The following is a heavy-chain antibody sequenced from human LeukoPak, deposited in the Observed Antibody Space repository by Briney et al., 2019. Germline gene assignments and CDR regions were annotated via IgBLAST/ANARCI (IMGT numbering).Heavy chain of an antibody. D-gene: IGHD2-8*01. CDR2: ISWNSGSI. Sequence: GGPLRLSCAASGFTFDDYAMHWVRQAPGKGLEWVSGISWNSGSIGYADSVKGRFTISRDNAKNSLYLQMNSLRAEDMALYYCAKSPLGVFDAFDIWGQGTMVTVSS. CDR1: GFTFDDYA. J-gene: IGHJ3*02. CDR3: AKSPLGVFDAFDI. V-gene: IGHV3-9*03.